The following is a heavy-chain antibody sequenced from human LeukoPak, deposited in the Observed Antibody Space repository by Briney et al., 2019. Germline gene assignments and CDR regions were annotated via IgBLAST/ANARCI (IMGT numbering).Heavy chain of an antibody. Sequence: GASVKVSCKASGGTLSSYAISWVRQAPGQGLEWMGGIIPIFGTANYAQKFQGRVTITADKSTSTAYMELSSLRSEDTAVYYCARGNYDSSWGHNWFDPWGQGTLVTVSS. J-gene: IGHJ5*02. CDR2: IIPIFGTA. D-gene: IGHD3-22*01. CDR3: ARGNYDSSWGHNWFDP. CDR1: GGTLSSYA. V-gene: IGHV1-69*06.